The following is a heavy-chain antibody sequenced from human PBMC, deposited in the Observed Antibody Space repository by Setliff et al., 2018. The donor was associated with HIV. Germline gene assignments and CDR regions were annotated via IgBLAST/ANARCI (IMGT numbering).Heavy chain of an antibody. V-gene: IGHV3-7*03. CDR1: GFDFSGFW. Sequence: PGGSLRLSCAASGFDFSGFWMSWARQAPGKGLEWVANIDQHGEKRYYADSVKGRFTISRDNAKNSLYLQMDSLRAEDTALYYCARARYSGYDWGGFYFDYWGQGTLVTVSS. CDR2: IDQHGEKR. D-gene: IGHD5-12*01. CDR3: ARARYSGYDWGGFYFDY. J-gene: IGHJ4*02.